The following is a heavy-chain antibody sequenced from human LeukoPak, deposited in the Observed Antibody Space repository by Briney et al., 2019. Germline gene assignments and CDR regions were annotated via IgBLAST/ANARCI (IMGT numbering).Heavy chain of an antibody. Sequence: SETLPLTCSVSGGSISSYYWTWIRQSPGKGLEWIGYIYNTGSTIYNPSLKSRVTISVDTSKNQFSLSLSSVTAADTAVYYSARGKENSGGWPHFDFWGPGILVTVSS. CDR3: ARGKENSGGWPHFDF. V-gene: IGHV4-59*01. D-gene: IGHD6-19*01. CDR2: IYNTGST. J-gene: IGHJ4*02. CDR1: GGSISSYY.